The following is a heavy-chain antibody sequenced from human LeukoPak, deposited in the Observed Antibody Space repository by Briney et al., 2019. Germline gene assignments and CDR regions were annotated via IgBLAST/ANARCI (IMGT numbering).Heavy chain of an antibody. CDR3: ARGRSGSYYRLDY. Sequence: SETLSLTCTVSGGSIRSYYWSWIRQPPGKGLEWIGHIPDSGGTNFNPSLKSRVTISVDTSKNQFSLKLSSVTAADTAVYYCARGRSGSYYRLDYWGQGTLVTVSS. CDR1: GGSIRSYY. D-gene: IGHD1-26*01. J-gene: IGHJ4*02. CDR2: IPDSGGT. V-gene: IGHV4-59*01.